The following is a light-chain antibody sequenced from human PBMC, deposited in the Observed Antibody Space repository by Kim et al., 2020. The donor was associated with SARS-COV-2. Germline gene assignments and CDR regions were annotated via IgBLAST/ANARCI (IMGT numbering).Light chain of an antibody. CDR2: NTD. Sequence: GTVTLTCGLSSGSVSNTNCASWYQQTPGQAPLTVIYNTDTRSSGVPDRFSGSILGNKAALTITGAQADDECDYYCALYMGVGIWVIGGGTKVTVL. CDR3: ALYMGVGIWV. V-gene: IGLV8-61*01. CDR1: SGSVSNTNC. J-gene: IGLJ3*02.